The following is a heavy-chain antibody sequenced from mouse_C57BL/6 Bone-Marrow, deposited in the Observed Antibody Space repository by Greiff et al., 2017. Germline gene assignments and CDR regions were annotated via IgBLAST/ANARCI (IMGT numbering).Heavy chain of an antibody. CDR3: ARMEDSSGDG. CDR1: GYTFTSYW. D-gene: IGHD3-2*02. CDR2: IYPSDSET. J-gene: IGHJ2*01. Sequence: QVQLQQPGAELVRPGSSVKLSCKASGYTFTSYWMDWVKQRPGQGLEWIGNIYPSDSETHYNQKFKDKATLTVDKSSSTAYMQLSSLTSEDSAVYYCARMEDSSGDGWGQGTTLTVSS. V-gene: IGHV1-61*01.